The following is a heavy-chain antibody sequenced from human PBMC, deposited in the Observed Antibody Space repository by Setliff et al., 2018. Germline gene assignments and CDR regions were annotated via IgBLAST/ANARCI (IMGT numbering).Heavy chain of an antibody. J-gene: IGHJ4*02. CDR2: INPNSGGT. V-gene: IGHV1-2*04. Sequence: ASVKVSCKASGYTFTGYYMHWVRQAPGQGLEWMGWINPNSGGTNYAQKFQGWVTMTRDTSISTAYMELSRLRSDDTAVYYCARRRYYYDSSGYRWGGFYFDDWGQGTLVTVS. D-gene: IGHD3-22*01. CDR1: GYTFTGYY. CDR3: ARRRYYYDSSGYRWGGFYFDD.